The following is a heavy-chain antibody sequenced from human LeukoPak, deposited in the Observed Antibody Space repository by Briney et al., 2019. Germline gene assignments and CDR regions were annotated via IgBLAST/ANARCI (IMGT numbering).Heavy chain of an antibody. CDR2: INSGATSE. D-gene: IGHD2-8*02. CDR3: ARVICTGGSCFQHDY. J-gene: IGHJ4*02. Sequence: PGGSLRLTCTASGFIFSNFEMNWVRQAPGKGLQWVAYINSGATSEYYADSVKGRFTISRDNAKNSLYLQMNSLGVQDTAIYYCARVICTGGSCFQHDYWGQGTLVTVSS. V-gene: IGHV3-48*03. CDR1: GFIFSNFE.